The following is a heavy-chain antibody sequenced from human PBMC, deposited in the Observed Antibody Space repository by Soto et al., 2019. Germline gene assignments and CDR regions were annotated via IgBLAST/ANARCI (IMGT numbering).Heavy chain of an antibody. V-gene: IGHV1-18*04. CDR3: ARHPGSGSYYNAPFYYYYYGMAV. D-gene: IGHD3-10*01. J-gene: IGHJ6*02. CDR1: GYTFTSYG. CDR2: ISAYNGNT. Sequence: ASVKVSCKVSGYTFTSYGISWVRQAPGQGLEWMGWISAYNGNTNYAQKLQGRVNMTTETSTSTAYMELRSLRSDDTAVYYCARHPGSGSYYNAPFYYYYYGMAVWGQGTTVTVSS.